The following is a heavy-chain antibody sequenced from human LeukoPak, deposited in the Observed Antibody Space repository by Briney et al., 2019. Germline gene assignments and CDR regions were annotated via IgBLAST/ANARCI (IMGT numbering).Heavy chain of an antibody. Sequence: GGSLRLSCAASGFSFSNSWMHWVRQAPGKGLVWVSRINSDGTTTYYADSVKGRFTISRENSRNTLFVQMNDLRADDTAVYYCAKAPIVEGPNNYHYMDVWGEGTTVTVSS. D-gene: IGHD1-26*01. CDR1: GFSFSNSW. CDR2: INSDGTTT. CDR3: AKAPIVEGPNNYHYMDV. V-gene: IGHV3-74*01. J-gene: IGHJ6*03.